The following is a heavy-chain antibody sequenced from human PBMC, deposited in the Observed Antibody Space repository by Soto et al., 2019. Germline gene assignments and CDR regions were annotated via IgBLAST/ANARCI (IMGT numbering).Heavy chain of an antibody. Sequence: QVQLVQSGAEVKKPGASVKVSCKTSGDTFSDSSMNWVRQAPGQGLEWMGWINLNSGDTNYAQKCQGRVTLTRDTSIITAYLELSRLKSDDTAVYYCARDLGGYDLYGPDTWGQGTLVTVSS. CDR1: GDTFSDSS. CDR2: INLNSGDT. V-gene: IGHV1-2*02. J-gene: IGHJ5*02. CDR3: ARDLGGYDLYGPDT. D-gene: IGHD5-12*01.